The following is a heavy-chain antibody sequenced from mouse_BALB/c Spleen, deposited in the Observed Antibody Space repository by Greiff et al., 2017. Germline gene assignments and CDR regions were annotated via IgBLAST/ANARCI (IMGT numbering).Heavy chain of an antibody. Sequence: EVMLVESGGGLVQPGGSRKLSCAASGFTFSSFGMHWVRQAPEKGLEWVAYISSGSSTIYYADTVKGRFTISRDNPKNTLFLQMTSLRSEDTAMYYCARYYRYDDGWFAYWGQGTLVTVSA. J-gene: IGHJ3*01. CDR3: ARYYRYDDGWFAY. CDR1: GFTFSSFG. V-gene: IGHV5-17*02. D-gene: IGHD2-14*01. CDR2: ISSGSSTI.